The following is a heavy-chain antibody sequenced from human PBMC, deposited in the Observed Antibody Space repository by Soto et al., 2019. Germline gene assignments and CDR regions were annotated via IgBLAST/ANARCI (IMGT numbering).Heavy chain of an antibody. Sequence: QVQLVESGGGVVQPGRSLRLSCAASGFTFSSYGMHWVRQAPGKGLEWVAVISYDGSNKYYADSVKGRFTISRDNSKNTLYLQMNSLRAEDTAVYYCAKERDIVVVVAPLDYWGQGTLVPVSS. CDR2: ISYDGSNK. CDR1: GFTFSSYG. D-gene: IGHD2-15*01. CDR3: AKERDIVVVVAPLDY. V-gene: IGHV3-30*18. J-gene: IGHJ4*02.